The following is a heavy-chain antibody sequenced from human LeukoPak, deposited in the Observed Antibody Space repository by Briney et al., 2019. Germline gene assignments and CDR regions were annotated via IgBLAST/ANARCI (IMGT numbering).Heavy chain of an antibody. J-gene: IGHJ4*02. CDR3: ARDGGYDFGQKFDY. V-gene: IGHV3-23*01. CDR1: GITFSSYA. D-gene: IGHD5-12*01. Sequence: GGSLRLSCAASGITFSSYAMIWVRQAPDKGLEWVAAITGSGGGTYYGDSAKGRFTISRDNSKNTLYLQMNSLRAEDTAVYYCARDGGYDFGQKFDYWGQGTLVTVSS. CDR2: ITGSGGGT.